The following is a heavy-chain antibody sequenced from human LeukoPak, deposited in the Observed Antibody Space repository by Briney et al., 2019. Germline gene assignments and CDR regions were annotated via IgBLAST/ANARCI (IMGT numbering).Heavy chain of an antibody. J-gene: IGHJ4*02. Sequence: GSLRLSCAASGFTFGNAWMSWVRQAPGKGLEWVGRIKSKTDGGTTDYAAPVKGRFTISRDDSKNTLYLQMNSLKTEDTAVYYCTTEVTIFGVVTPLGYWGQGTLVTVSS. CDR2: IKSKTDGGTT. V-gene: IGHV3-15*01. CDR3: TTEVTIFGVVTPLGY. CDR1: GFTFGNAW. D-gene: IGHD3-3*01.